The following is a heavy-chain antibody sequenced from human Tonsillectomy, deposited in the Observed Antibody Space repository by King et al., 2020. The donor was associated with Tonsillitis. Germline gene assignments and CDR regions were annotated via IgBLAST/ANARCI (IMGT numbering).Heavy chain of an antibody. J-gene: IGHJ4*02. D-gene: IGHD4-17*01. CDR1: GYTFTSYS. V-gene: IGHV1-18*01. Sequence: LQLVQSGAEVKKPGASVKVSCKASGYTFTSYSISWVRQAPGQGLDVTGWISAHTVYTNYAQKLQGRVTMTTETSTSTAYMELRSLRSDDTAVYYCARGGYYGDHRGDYWGQGTLVTVSS. CDR3: ARGGYYGDHRGDY. CDR2: ISAHTVYT.